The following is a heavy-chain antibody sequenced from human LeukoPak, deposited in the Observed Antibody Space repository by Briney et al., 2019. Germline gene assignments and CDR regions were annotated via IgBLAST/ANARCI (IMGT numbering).Heavy chain of an antibody. CDR1: GGSIATYY. J-gene: IGHJ4*02. V-gene: IGHV4-4*07. CDR3: ARDRGHYDSSGYLFDY. Sequence: PSETLSLTCTVSGGSIATYYWSCIRQPAGKGLEWIGRLYPSGSTNYNPSLKSRITLSMDTSKNQFSLRLSSVTAADTAVYYCARDRGHYDSSGYLFDYWGQGTLVTVSS. CDR2: LYPSGST. D-gene: IGHD3-22*01.